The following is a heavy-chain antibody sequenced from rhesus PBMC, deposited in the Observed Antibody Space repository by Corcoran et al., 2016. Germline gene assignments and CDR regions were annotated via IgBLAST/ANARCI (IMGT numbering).Heavy chain of an antibody. CDR2: IYGSASST. CDR1: GGSISGYY. CDR3: AREGRRYSNYFDY. D-gene: IGHD5-24*01. Sequence: QVQLQQWGEGLVKPSETLSLTCAVYGGSISGYYYWSWIRQPPGKGLEWIGYIYGSASSTTYNPSPKSRVTLSVDTSKNQLSLKLSSVTTADPSVYYCAREGRRYSNYFDYWGQGVLVTVSS. J-gene: IGHJ4*01. V-gene: IGHV4-73*01.